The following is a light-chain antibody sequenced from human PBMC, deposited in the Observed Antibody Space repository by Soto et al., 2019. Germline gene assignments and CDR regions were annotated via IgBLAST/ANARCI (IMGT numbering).Light chain of an antibody. CDR1: QSVTDNY. Sequence: EIVLTQSPATLSLSLGERGTLSCRASQSVTDNYLAWYQQKPGQAPSLVISGSSSQTSGIPDRFSDSGSGTDFTLTINRLEPEDFAVYYCQQYSRSPLTFGQRTKVEIK. V-gene: IGKV3-20*01. CDR3: QQYSRSPLT. CDR2: GSS. J-gene: IGKJ1*01.